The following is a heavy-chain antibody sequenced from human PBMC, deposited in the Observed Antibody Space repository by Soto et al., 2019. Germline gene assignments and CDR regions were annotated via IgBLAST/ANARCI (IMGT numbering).Heavy chain of an antibody. CDR1: GGTFSSYA. CDR2: IIPIFGTA. V-gene: IGHV1-69*13. J-gene: IGHJ6*02. Sequence: GASVKVSCKASGGTFSSYAIRWVRQAPGQGLEWMGGIIPIFGTANYAQKFQGRVTITADESTSTAYMELSSLRSEDTAVYYCARATGTTSGSGFFKNYYGMDVWGQGTTVTVSS. D-gene: IGHD1-7*01. CDR3: ARATGTTSGSGFFKNYYGMDV.